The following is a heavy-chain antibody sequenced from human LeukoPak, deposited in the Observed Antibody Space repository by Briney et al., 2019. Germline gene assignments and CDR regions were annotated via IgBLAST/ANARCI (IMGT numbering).Heavy chain of an antibody. V-gene: IGHV3-48*01. CDR3: ARDIVLLDY. CDR1: GFTFSSYS. CDR2: ISSSSSTI. J-gene: IGHJ4*02. Sequence: GGSLRLSCAASGFTFSSYSMNWVRQAPGKGLEWVSYISSSSSTIYYADSVRGRFTISRDNAKNSLYLQMNSLGAEDTAVYYCARDIVLLDYWGQGTLVTVSS. D-gene: IGHD3-10*01.